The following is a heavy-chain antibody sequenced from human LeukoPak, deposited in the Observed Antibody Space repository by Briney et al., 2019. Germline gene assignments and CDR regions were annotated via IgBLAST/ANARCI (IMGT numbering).Heavy chain of an antibody. Sequence: SVKVSCKASGGTFSSYAISWVRQAPGQGLEWMGGIIPIFGTANYAQKFQGRVTITADESTSTAYVELSSLRSEDTAVYYCARQMAEEQTAYYYDSSGYYDYWGQGTLVTVSS. CDR2: IIPIFGTA. D-gene: IGHD3-22*01. V-gene: IGHV1-69*13. CDR3: ARQMAEEQTAYYYDSSGYYDY. J-gene: IGHJ4*02. CDR1: GGTFSSYA.